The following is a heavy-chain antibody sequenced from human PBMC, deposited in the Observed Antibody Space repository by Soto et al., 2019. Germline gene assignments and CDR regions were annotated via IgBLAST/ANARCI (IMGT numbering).Heavy chain of an antibody. V-gene: IGHV3-23*01. CDR3: VKDDRILGRRYFDL. Sequence: EEQLLESGGGLIQPGGSLRLACAASGFTFSSYAMTWVRQAPGKGLEWVSSISFSDGGTYYADSVKGRLTMSRDNSKNPLLLQVNSLRVEDTAVYYCVKDDRILGRRYFDLWGRGTRVTVSS. J-gene: IGHJ2*01. CDR2: ISFSDGGT. CDR1: GFTFSSYA. D-gene: IGHD2-15*01.